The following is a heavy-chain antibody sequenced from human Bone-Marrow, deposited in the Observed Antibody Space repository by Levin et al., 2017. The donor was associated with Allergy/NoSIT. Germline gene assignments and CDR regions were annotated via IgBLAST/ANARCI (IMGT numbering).Heavy chain of an antibody. CDR1: GGSISSSSYY. CDR3: ARHYGKYSSGWYPFADY. D-gene: IGHD6-19*01. CDR2: IYYSGST. V-gene: IGHV4-39*01. J-gene: IGHJ4*02. Sequence: SQTLSLTCTVSGGSISSSSYYWGWIRQPPGKGLEWIGSIYYSGSTYYNPSLKSRVTISVDTSKNQFSLKLSSVTAADTAVYYCARHYGKYSSGWYPFADYWGQGTLVTVSS.